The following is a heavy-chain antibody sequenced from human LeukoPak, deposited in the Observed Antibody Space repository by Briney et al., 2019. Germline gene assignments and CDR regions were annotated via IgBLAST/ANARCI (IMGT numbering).Heavy chain of an antibody. J-gene: IGHJ2*01. V-gene: IGHV1-18*01. Sequence: ASVKVSCKASGYTFTSYGISWVRQAPGQGLEWMGWISAYSGNTNYAQKLQGRVTMTTDTSTSTAYMELRSLRSDDTAVYYCARAWYGDKYWYFDLWGRGTLVTVSS. CDR2: ISAYSGNT. CDR3: ARAWYGDKYWYFDL. D-gene: IGHD4-17*01. CDR1: GYTFTSYG.